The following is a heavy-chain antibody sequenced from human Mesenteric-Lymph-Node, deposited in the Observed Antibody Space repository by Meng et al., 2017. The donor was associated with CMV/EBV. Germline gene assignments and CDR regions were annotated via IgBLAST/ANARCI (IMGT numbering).Heavy chain of an antibody. CDR1: GGSISSGGYY. Sequence: LRLSCTVSGGSISSGGYYWSWIRQHPGKGLEWIGYIYYSGSTYYNPSLKSRVTISVDTSKNQFSLKLSSVTAADTAVYYCARNGIAVTIDYWGQGTLVTVSS. V-gene: IGHV4-31*03. J-gene: IGHJ4*02. D-gene: IGHD6-19*01. CDR3: ARNGIAVTIDY. CDR2: IYYSGST.